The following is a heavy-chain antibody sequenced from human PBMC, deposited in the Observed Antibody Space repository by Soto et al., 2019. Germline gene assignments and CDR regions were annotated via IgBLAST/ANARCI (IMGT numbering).Heavy chain of an antibody. CDR3: AGTTSHQWYYMDV. V-gene: IGHV6-1*01. Sequence: PSQTLSLTCAISGDSVSSNSAAWNWIRLSPSRGLKWLASTYYRSRWYNDYAVSVRSRITVNPDTSKNQFSLQLTSVTPDDTAVYYCAGTTSHQWYYMDVWGKGTTVTVSS. J-gene: IGHJ6*03. D-gene: IGHD1-7*01. CDR1: GDSVSSNSAA. CDR2: TYYRSRWYN.